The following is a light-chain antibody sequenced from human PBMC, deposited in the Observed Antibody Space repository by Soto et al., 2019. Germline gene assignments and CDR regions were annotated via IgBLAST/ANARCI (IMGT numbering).Light chain of an antibody. Sequence: QSVLTQPASVSGSPGQSITISCTGTSSDVGGYDYVSWYQQRPGKAPKLLIYDVCNRPSGVSNRFSGSKSGNTASLTISGLQAEDEADYYCSSYTSSSTLYVFGTGTKLTVL. J-gene: IGLJ1*01. CDR2: DVC. V-gene: IGLV2-14*03. CDR3: SSYTSSSTLYV. CDR1: SSDVGGYDY.